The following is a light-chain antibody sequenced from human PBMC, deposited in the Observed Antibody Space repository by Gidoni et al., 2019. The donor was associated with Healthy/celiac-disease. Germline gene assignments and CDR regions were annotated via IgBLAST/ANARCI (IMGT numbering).Light chain of an antibody. CDR1: QSISSY. CDR3: QQSYSTPPWT. V-gene: IGKV1-39*01. CDR2: AAS. Sequence: DIKMTQSPSSLSASVGDRVTITCRASQSISSYLNWYQQKPGKAPKFLIYAASSLQSGVPSRFSGSGSGTDFTLTISSLQPEDFATYYCQQSYSTPPWTFXXXTKVEIK. J-gene: IGKJ1*01.